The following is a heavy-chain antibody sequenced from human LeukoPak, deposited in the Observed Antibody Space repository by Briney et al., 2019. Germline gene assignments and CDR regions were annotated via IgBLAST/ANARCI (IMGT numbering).Heavy chain of an antibody. D-gene: IGHD3-10*01. CDR3: AKSNGYGLVDI. CDR2: IFYSGCT. J-gene: IGHJ3*02. V-gene: IGHV4-59*12. CDR1: GFTFSSYG. Sequence: GSLRLSCAASGFTFSSYGMSWVRQAPGKGLEWIGNIFYSGCTYYSPSLKSRVTISLDTSRNQFSLKLNSVTAADTAVYYCAKSNGYGLVDIWGQGTMVTVSS.